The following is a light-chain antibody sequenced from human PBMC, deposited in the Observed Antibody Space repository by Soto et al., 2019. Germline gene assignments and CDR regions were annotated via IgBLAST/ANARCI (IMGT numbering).Light chain of an antibody. CDR3: AAWDNSLNAVV. CDR1: ISNIGSNT. CDR2: SYN. J-gene: IGLJ2*01. V-gene: IGLV1-44*01. Sequence: QSVLTQPPSASGTPGQRVTISCSGSISNIGSNTVSWFQQLPGAAPKLLIHSYNQRTSGVPDRFSGSKSGTSASLASSGLQSEDEADYFCAAWDNSLNAVVFGGGTKLTVL.